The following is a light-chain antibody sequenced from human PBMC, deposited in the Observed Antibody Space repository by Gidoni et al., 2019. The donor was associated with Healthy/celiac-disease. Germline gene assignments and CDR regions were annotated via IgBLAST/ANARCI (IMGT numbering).Light chain of an antibody. J-gene: IGKJ1*01. Sequence: EIMMTQSPTTLSVLPGERATLSCLASQSVSSNLAGYQQKPGQAPRFLTYVAPTRANGSPARFSGSGSGTEFTLTIRSLQSEDFAFYYCQQYNHWPPCTFGQGTKVEIK. CDR1: QSVSSN. CDR2: VAP. V-gene: IGKV3-15*01. CDR3: QQYNHWPPCT.